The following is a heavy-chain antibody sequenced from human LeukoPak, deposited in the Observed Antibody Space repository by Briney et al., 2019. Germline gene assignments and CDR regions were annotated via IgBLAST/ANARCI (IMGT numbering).Heavy chain of an antibody. CDR1: GSMYNYY. V-gene: IGHV4-59*08. D-gene: IGHD1-26*01. CDR2: IHYNGIT. CDR3: ARHISSGGTYAHFGY. Sequence: SETLSLTCTVSGSMYNYYWSWIRQPPGKGLEWIGYIHYNGITNYNPSLKTRVTMSLDTSKNQVSLNLNSVTAADTAVYYCARHISSGGTYAHFGYWGQGTLVTVSS. J-gene: IGHJ4*02.